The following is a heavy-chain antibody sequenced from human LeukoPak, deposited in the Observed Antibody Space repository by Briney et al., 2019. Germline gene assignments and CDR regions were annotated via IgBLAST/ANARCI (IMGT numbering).Heavy chain of an antibody. CDR2: INPSGGST. J-gene: IGHJ6*03. CDR1: GYTFTSYY. Sequence: ASVKVSCKASGYTFTSYYMHWVRQVPGQGLEWMGIINPSGGSTSYAQKFQGRVTMTRDTSTSTVYMELSSLRSEDTAVYYCAREGRGLWFGELLTHYMDVWGKGTTVTVSS. D-gene: IGHD3-10*01. V-gene: IGHV1-46*01. CDR3: AREGRGLWFGELLTHYMDV.